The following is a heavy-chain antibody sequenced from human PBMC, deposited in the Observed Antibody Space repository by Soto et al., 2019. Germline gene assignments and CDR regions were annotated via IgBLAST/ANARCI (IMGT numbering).Heavy chain of an antibody. V-gene: IGHV1-3*01. D-gene: IGHD3-10*01. Sequence: QVQLVQSGAEVKKPGASVKVSCKASGYTLTTYVMHWVRQAPGQRLEWMGWINAGNGNTKYSQKFQGRVTITRDTSANTAYMELSSLRSEDTAVYYCAREPLSDGEAWVLDPWGQGTLVTVSS. J-gene: IGHJ5*02. CDR1: GYTLTTYV. CDR2: INAGNGNT. CDR3: AREPLSDGEAWVLDP.